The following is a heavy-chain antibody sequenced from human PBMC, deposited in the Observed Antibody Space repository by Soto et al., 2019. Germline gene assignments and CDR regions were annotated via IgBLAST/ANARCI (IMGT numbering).Heavy chain of an antibody. Sequence: QVQLQESGPGLVKPSETLSVACTVSGGSISPYFWSWIRQPPGKGLEWIGNIHYSGRTDYNPSLMSRVTMSVDRSTNQFSLKVTSMTAADTAVYYCAKGGTSSLPFDYWGQGTLVTVSS. D-gene: IGHD2-2*01. CDR1: GGSISPYF. CDR3: AKGGTSSLPFDY. CDR2: IHYSGRT. V-gene: IGHV4-59*01. J-gene: IGHJ4*02.